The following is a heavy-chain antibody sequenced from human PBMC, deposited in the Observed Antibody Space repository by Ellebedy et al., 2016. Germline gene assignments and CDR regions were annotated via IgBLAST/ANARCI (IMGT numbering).Heavy chain of an antibody. V-gene: IGHV3-21*05. CDR2: IKSSDGDT. D-gene: IGHD6-19*01. CDR1: GFTFSDYT. CDR3: ARDSSGWSRDF. Sequence: GESLKISCAASGFTFSDYTMNWVRQAPGKGLEWISHIKSSDGDTYYTDSVKGRFTVSRDNAKRSVFLQMNSLRGEDTAVYYCARDSSGWSRDFWGQGTLVTISS. J-gene: IGHJ4*02.